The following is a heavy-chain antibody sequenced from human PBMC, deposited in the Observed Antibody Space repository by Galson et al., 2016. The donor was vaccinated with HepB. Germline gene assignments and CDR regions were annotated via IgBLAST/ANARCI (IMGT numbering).Heavy chain of an antibody. V-gene: IGHV1-69*06. CDR3: AGDRLSVTDGDPDYGGNSAFQH. D-gene: IGHD4-23*01. J-gene: IGHJ1*01. CDR1: GGTFSSYP. CDR2: ITPMFGTT. Sequence: SVKVSCKASGGTFSSYPISWVRQAPGQGLEWMGEITPMFGTTNYAQKFQGRVTITADKSTSTAYMELSSLRSEDTAVYYCAGDRLSVTDGDPDYGGNSAFQHWGQGTLVTVSS.